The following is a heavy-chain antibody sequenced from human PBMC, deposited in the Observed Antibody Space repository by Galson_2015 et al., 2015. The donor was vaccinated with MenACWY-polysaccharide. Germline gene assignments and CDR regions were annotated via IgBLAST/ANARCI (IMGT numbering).Heavy chain of an antibody. J-gene: IGHJ4*02. CDR2: IGGSSSNT. CDR3: ARVRYSSGKYQFDY. CDR1: GFTFSSYT. D-gene: IGHD5-18*01. Sequence: SLRLSCAASGFTFSSYTMNWVRQAPGKGLEWVSTIGGSSSNTYYADSVKGRFTISRDNSKNSLYLQMNSLRAEDTAVYYCARVRYSSGKYQFDYWGQGTLVAVSS. V-gene: IGHV3-23*01.